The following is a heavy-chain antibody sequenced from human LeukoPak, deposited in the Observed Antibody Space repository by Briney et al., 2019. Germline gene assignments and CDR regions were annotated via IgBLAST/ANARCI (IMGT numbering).Heavy chain of an antibody. Sequence: PGGSLRLSCAASGFTFSSYWMSWVRQAPGKGLEWVGRIKSKTDGGTTDYAAPVKGRFTISRDDSKNTLYLQMNSLKTEDTAVYYCTTYYYDSSGPSADAFDIWGQGTMVTVSS. CDR2: IKSKTDGGTT. V-gene: IGHV3-15*01. CDR1: GFTFSSYW. CDR3: TTYYYDSSGPSADAFDI. D-gene: IGHD3-22*01. J-gene: IGHJ3*02.